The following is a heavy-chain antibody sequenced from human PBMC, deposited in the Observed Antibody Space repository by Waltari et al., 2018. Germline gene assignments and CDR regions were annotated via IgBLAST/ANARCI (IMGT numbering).Heavy chain of an antibody. J-gene: IGHJ6*04. CDR2: ISSSTTI. CDR3: ARENYYGSGTYPMDV. Sequence: EVQLVESGGGLVQPGGSLRLSCAASEFTFSSYRMNWVRQAPGKGLEWVSYISSSTTIYYADSVKGRFTISRDNAKNSLYLQMNSLRDEDTAVYYCARENYYGSGTYPMDVWGKGTTVTVSS. CDR1: EFTFSSYR. D-gene: IGHD3-10*01. V-gene: IGHV3-48*02.